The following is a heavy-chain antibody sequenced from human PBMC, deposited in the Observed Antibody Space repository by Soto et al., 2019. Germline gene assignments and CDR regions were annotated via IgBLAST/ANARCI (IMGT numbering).Heavy chain of an antibody. CDR3: ASHAQNAFDI. V-gene: IGHV4-39*01. Sequence: SETLSLTCTVSGGSISSSSYYWGWIRQPPGKGLEWIGSIYYSGSTYYNPSLKSRVTISVDTSKNQFSLKLSSVTAADTAVYYCASHAQNAFDIWGQGKMVTVSS. CDR2: IYYSGST. CDR1: GGSISSSSYY. J-gene: IGHJ3*02.